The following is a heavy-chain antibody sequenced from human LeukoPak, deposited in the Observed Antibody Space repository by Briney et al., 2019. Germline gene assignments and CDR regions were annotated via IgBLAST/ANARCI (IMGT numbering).Heavy chain of an antibody. J-gene: IGHJ3*02. D-gene: IGHD2-2*01. CDR2: VSWNSGSI. CDR3: AKYSCSSTSCVFGAFDI. V-gene: IGHV3-9*01. CDR1: GFTFDDYA. Sequence: GGSLRLSCAASGFTFDDYAMHWVRQAPGKGLEWVSGVSWNSGSIGYAYSVKGRFTISRDNAKNSLYLQMNSLRAEDTALYYCAKYSCSSTSCVFGAFDIWVQGTMVTVSS.